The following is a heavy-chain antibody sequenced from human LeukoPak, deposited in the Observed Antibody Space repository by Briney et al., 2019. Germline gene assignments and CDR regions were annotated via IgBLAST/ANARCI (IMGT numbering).Heavy chain of an antibody. V-gene: IGHV4-34*01. CDR1: GGSFSGYY. CDR2: INHSGST. D-gene: IGHD1/OR15-1a*01. CDR3: ARRAAGTSIDY. J-gene: IGHJ4*02. Sequence: SETLSLTCAVYGGSFSGYYWSWIRQPPGKGLEWIGEINHSGSTNYNPSLKSRVTIPVDTSKNQFSLKLSSVTAADTAVYYCARRAAGTSIDYWGQGTLVTVSS.